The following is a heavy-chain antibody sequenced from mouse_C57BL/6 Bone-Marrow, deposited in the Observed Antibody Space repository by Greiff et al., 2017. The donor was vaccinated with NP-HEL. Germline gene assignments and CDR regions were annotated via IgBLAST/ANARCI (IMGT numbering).Heavy chain of an antibody. V-gene: IGHV14-4*01. D-gene: IGHD2-1*01. Sequence: EVKLMESGAELVRPGASVKLSCTASGFNIKDDYMHWVKQRPEQGLEWIGWIDPENGDTEYASKFQGKATITADTSSNTAYLQLSSLTSEDTVVYYCTTEGNYVDWYFDVWGTGTTVTVSS. CDR2: IDPENGDT. CDR3: TTEGNYVDWYFDV. J-gene: IGHJ1*03. CDR1: GFNIKDDY.